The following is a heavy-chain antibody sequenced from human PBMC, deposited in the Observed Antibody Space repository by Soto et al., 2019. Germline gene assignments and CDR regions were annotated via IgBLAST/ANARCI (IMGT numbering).Heavy chain of an antibody. CDR3: ASNYAYAEGYYFYGIDV. D-gene: IGHD3-16*01. CDR2: IWYDGSNK. Sequence: PGGSLRLSCAASGFTFSSYGMHWVRQAPGKGLEWVAVIWYDGSNKYYADSVKGRFTISRDNSKNTLHLQINSLGAEDTAVYYCASNYAYAEGYYFYGIDVWGQGTTVTVSS. V-gene: IGHV3-33*01. J-gene: IGHJ6*02. CDR1: GFTFSSYG.